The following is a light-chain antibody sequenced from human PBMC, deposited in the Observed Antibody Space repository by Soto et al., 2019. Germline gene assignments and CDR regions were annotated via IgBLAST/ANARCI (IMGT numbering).Light chain of an antibody. Sequence: EIVLTQSPGTLSLSPGERATLSCRASQSVSSRYLVWYQQKPGQAPRLLIYGASSRATGIPDRFSGSGSGTDSTLTISRLEPEDFAVYYCQQYGSSPWTFGQGTKVEIK. CDR1: QSVSSRY. CDR2: GAS. V-gene: IGKV3-20*01. CDR3: QQYGSSPWT. J-gene: IGKJ1*01.